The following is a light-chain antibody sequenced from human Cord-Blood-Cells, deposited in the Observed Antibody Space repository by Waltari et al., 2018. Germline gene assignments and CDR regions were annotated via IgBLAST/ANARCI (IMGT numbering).Light chain of an antibody. CDR3: QQYYSTPYT. V-gene: IGKV4-1*01. CDR2: WAS. CDR1: QSVLYSSNNKNY. Sequence: DIVMTQSPDSLAVSLGERATINCKSSQSVLYSSNNKNYLAWSQHKPGQPPKLLIYWASTRESGVPDRFSGSGSGTDFTLTISSLQAEDVAVYYCQQYYSTPYTFGQGTKLEIK. J-gene: IGKJ2*01.